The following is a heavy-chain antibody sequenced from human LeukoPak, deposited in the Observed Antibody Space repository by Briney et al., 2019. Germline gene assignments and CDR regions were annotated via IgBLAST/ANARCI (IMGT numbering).Heavy chain of an antibody. CDR3: ARDGILRVEMATILMLDAFDI. J-gene: IGHJ3*02. Sequence: GASVKVSCKASGGTFSSYAISWVRQAPGQGLEWMGGIIPIFGTANYAQKFQGRVTITADESTSTAYMELSSLRSEDTAVYYCARDGILRVEMATILMLDAFDIWGQGTMVTVFS. D-gene: IGHD5-24*01. CDR2: IIPIFGTA. V-gene: IGHV1-69*01. CDR1: GGTFSSYA.